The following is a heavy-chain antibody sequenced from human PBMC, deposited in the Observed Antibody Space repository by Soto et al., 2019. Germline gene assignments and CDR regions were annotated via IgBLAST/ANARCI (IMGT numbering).Heavy chain of an antibody. CDR3: ARGPRRSITGTTSRAFDI. J-gene: IGHJ3*02. Sequence: LSLTCAVYGGSFSGYYWSWIRQPLVKGLEWVGEINHSGSTNYNPSLKSRVTISVDTSKNQFSLKLSSVTAADTAVYYCARGPRRSITGTTSRAFDIWGQGTTVTVSS. CDR1: GGSFSGYY. CDR2: INHSGST. V-gene: IGHV4-34*01. D-gene: IGHD1-20*01.